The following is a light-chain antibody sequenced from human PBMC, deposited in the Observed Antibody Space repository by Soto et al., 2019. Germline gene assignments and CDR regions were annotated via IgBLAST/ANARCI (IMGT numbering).Light chain of an antibody. CDR1: QSISSY. Sequence: DIQMTQSPSSLSASVGDRVTITCRASQSISSYLNWYQQKPGKAPKLLIYAASRLQSGVPSRFSGSGSVTDFTLTISSLQPEDFATYYCQQSYSTPWFGQGTKVEIK. CDR2: AAS. V-gene: IGKV1-39*01. CDR3: QQSYSTPW. J-gene: IGKJ1*01.